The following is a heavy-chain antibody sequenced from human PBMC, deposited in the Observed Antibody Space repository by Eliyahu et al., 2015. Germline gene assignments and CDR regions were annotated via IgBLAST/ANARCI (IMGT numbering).Heavy chain of an antibody. V-gene: IGHV1-46*01. CDR3: GNTHNYHNSDYYYLLFY. J-gene: IGHJ4*02. D-gene: IGHD3-22*01. Sequence: QVQLVQSGAEVKKPGASVKVSCKASGYTFTSYYIHWVRQAPGQGLEWMGIINPSAGSTSYTQKFQGRVTMTRDTSTSTVYMELSSLTFEDTAVYYCGNTHNYHNSDYYYLLFYWGQGTQVTVSS. CDR1: GYTFTSYY. CDR2: INPSAGST.